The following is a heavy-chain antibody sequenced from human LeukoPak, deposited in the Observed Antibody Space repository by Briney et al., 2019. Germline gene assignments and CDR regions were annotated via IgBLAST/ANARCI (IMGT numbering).Heavy chain of an antibody. Sequence: GASVKVSCKASGYTFTSYGISGVRQAPGQGREWMGWISAYNGNTNYAQKLQGRVTMTTATSTSTDYMELRSLRSDDTAVYYCASWRGMVGDYWGQGTLVTVSS. D-gene: IGHD3-10*02. CDR1: GYTFTSYG. V-gene: IGHV1-18*01. J-gene: IGHJ4*02. CDR3: ASWRGMVGDY. CDR2: ISAYNGNT.